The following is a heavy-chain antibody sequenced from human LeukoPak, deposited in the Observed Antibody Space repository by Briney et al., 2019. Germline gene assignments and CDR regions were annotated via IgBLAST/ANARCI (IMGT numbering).Heavy chain of an antibody. CDR3: ASSIVVVPAAISFYYYYYMDV. Sequence: ASVKVSCKASGGTFISYAIRWVRQAPGQGLEWMGGIIPIFGTANYAQKFQGRVTITADKSTSTADMELSSLRSEDTAVYYCASSIVVVPAAISFYYYYYMDVWGKGTTVTVSS. CDR2: IIPIFGTA. CDR1: GGTFISYA. J-gene: IGHJ6*03. D-gene: IGHD2-2*02. V-gene: IGHV1-69*06.